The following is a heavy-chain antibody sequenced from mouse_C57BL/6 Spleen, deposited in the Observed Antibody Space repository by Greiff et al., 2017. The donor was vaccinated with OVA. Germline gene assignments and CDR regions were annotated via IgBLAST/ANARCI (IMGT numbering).Heavy chain of an antibody. J-gene: IGHJ1*03. CDR3: ARRAVVALYWYFDV. CDR1: GFTFSDYG. V-gene: IGHV5-17*01. Sequence: DVQLQESGGGLVKPGGSLKLSCAASGFTFSDYGMHWVRQAPEKGLEWVAYISSGSSTIYYADTVKGRFTISRDNAKNTLFLQMTSLRSEDTAISYCARRAVVALYWYFDVWGTGTTVTVSS. D-gene: IGHD1-1*01. CDR2: ISSGSSTI.